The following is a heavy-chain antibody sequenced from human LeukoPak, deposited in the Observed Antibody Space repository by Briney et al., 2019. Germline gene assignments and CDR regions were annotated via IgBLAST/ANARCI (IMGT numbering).Heavy chain of an antibody. CDR1: AYTFTSYG. D-gene: IGHD2-2*02. V-gene: IGHV1-2*02. Sequence: GASVKVSCKASAYTFTSYGISWMRQAPGQGLEWMGWINPNSGGTNYAQKFQGRVTMTRDTSISTAYMELSRLRSDDTAVYYCARDLGLGYCSSTSCYTGDYWGQGTLVTVSS. J-gene: IGHJ4*02. CDR3: ARDLGLGYCSSTSCYTGDY. CDR2: INPNSGGT.